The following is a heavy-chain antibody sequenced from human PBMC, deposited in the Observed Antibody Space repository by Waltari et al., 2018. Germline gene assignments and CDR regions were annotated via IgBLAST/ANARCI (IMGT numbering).Heavy chain of an antibody. CDR2: IYYSGRT. J-gene: IGHJ6*02. CDR3: ARLVAARPGYYYYGMDV. V-gene: IGHV4-59*08. Sequence: QVQLQESGPGLVKPSETLSLTCTVSGGSISSYYLSWIRQPPGKGLEWIGYIYYSGRTNYNPSLKGRVTIAVATSKNQCSLKLSSVTAADTAVYYCARLVAARPGYYYYGMDVWGQGTTVTVSS. D-gene: IGHD6-6*01. CDR1: GGSISSYY.